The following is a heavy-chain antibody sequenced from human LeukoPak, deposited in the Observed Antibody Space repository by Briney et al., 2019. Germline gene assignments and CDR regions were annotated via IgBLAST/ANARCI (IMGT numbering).Heavy chain of an antibody. CDR2: IYTSGST. CDR1: GGSISSYY. CDR3: ARETFSSGDGDYFDY. D-gene: IGHD7-27*01. Sequence: PSETLSLTCTVSGGSISSYYWSWIRQPAGKGLEWIGRIYTSGSTNYNPSLKSRVTMSVDTSKNQFSLKLSSVTAADTAVYYCARETFSSGDGDYFDYWGQGTLVTVSS. J-gene: IGHJ4*02. V-gene: IGHV4-4*07.